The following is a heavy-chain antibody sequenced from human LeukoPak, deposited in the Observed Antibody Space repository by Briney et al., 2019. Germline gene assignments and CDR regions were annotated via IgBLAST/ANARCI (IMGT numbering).Heavy chain of an antibody. V-gene: IGHV3-23*01. D-gene: IGHD3-3*01. Sequence: QPGGSLRLSCAASGFTFSSYGMHWVRQAPGKGLEWVSAISGSGGSTYYADSVKGRFTISRDNSKNTLYLQMNSLRAEDTAVYYCAKQGYYDFWSGYPPYYYYGLDVWGQGTTVTVSS. CDR1: GFTFSSYG. CDR2: ISGSGGST. J-gene: IGHJ6*02. CDR3: AKQGYYDFWSGYPPYYYYGLDV.